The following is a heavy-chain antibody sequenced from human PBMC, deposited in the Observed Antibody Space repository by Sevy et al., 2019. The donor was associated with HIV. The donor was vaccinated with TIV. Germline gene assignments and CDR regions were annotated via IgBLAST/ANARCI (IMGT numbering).Heavy chain of an antibody. D-gene: IGHD6-6*01. CDR1: GFTFSSYA. V-gene: IGHV3-64D*06. CDR2: ISSNGGST. Sequence: GGSLRLSCSASGFTFSSYAMHWVRQAPGKGLEYVSAISSNGGSTYYADSVKGRFTISRDNTKNTLYLQMSSLRAEDTAVYYCVLIAACLQGAFDIWGQGTMVTVSS. J-gene: IGHJ3*02. CDR3: VLIAACLQGAFDI.